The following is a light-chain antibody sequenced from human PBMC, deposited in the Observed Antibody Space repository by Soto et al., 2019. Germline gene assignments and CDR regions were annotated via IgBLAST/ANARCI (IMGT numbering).Light chain of an antibody. Sequence: SVLTQPASVSGSPGQSITISCTGTSSDVGGYNYVSWYQQHPGKAPKLMLSDVSNRPSGVSNRFSASKSGNTASLTISGLQTEDEADYYCMSYTTSSTYVFGTGTKLTVL. V-gene: IGLV2-14*03. J-gene: IGLJ1*01. CDR1: SSDVGGYNY. CDR3: MSYTTSSTYV. CDR2: DVS.